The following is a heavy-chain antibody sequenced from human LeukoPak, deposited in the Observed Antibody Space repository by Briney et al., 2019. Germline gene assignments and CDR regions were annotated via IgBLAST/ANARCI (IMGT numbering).Heavy chain of an antibody. CDR1: GFTFSSYS. J-gene: IGHJ4*02. CDR2: ISSSSSYI. V-gene: IGHV3-21*01. CDR3: ARAAVTTATQFDY. D-gene: IGHD4-17*01. Sequence: GSLRLSCAASGFTFSSYSMNWVRQAPGKGLEWVSSISSSSSYIYYADSVKGRFTISRDNAKNSLYLQMNSLRAEDTAVYYCARAAVTTATQFDYWGQGTLVTVSS.